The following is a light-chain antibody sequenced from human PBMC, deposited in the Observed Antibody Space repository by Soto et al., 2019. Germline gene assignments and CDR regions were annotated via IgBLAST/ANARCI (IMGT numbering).Light chain of an antibody. CDR1: QSISSY. CDR2: AAS. CDR3: QQSYSTLLYT. V-gene: IGKV1-39*01. J-gene: IGKJ2*01. Sequence: DIQMTQSPSSLPASVGDRVTITCRASQSISSYLNWYQQKPGKAPKLLIYAASSLQSGVPSRFSGSGSGTDFTLTISSLQPEDFATYYCQQSYSTLLYTFGQGTKLETK.